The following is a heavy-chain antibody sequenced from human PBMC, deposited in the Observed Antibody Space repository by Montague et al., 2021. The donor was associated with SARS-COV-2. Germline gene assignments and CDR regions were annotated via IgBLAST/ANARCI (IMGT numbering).Heavy chain of an antibody. J-gene: IGHJ4*02. D-gene: IGHD6-13*01. CDR3: ARQLSLTSGTGFDY. CDR2: FFYPGST. V-gene: IGHV4-39*01. Sequence: SETLSLTCTVSGGSISNSSYYWGWIRQPPGKGLEWVGSFFYPGSTYYKPSLISRVTLSVDTSKSQVSLRLTSVTAADTAVYFCARQLSLTSGTGFDYWGQGTVVTVSS. CDR1: GGSISNSSYY.